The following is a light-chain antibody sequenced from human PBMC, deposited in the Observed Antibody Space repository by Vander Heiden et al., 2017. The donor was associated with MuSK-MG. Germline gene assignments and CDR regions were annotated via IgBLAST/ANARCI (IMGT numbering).Light chain of an antibody. CDR2: AAS. Sequence: DIQLTQSPSSLSASVGDRVTITCRASQSISSYLNWYQQKPAKAPKLLIYAASSLQSGVPSRFSGSGSGTDFTLTISSLQPEDFATYYCQQCDSTPYTFGQGTKLEIK. V-gene: IGKV1-39*01. CDR1: QSISSY. J-gene: IGKJ2*01. CDR3: QQCDSTPYT.